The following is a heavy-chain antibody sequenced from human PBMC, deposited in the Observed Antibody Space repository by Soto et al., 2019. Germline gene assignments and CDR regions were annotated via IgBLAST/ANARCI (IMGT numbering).Heavy chain of an antibody. Sequence: QVQLHESGPGLVKPSETLSLTCAVSGGGITSYYWNWIRQSPGKGLEWIGYIYFTGTTKYNPSLTSRVSISIDTSTRRFSLNLTSVTAADAAVYYCGRRHGDHSTFAFDIWSQGTLVTVSS. CDR2: IYFTGTT. CDR3: GRRHGDHSTFAFDI. D-gene: IGHD4-17*01. CDR1: GGGITSYY. V-gene: IGHV4-59*01. J-gene: IGHJ3*02.